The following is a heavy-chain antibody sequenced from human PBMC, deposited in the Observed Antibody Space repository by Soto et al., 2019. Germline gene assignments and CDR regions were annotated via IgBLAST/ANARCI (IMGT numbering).Heavy chain of an antibody. CDR1: GFTFSSYA. V-gene: IGHV3-23*01. J-gene: IGHJ3*02. CDR2: ISGSGGTT. D-gene: IGHD6-19*01. CDR3: AKTANGWFSAFDI. Sequence: EVQLLESGGGLVQPGGSLRLSCAASGFTFSSYAMSWVRQAPGKGLEWVSAISGSGGTTYYADSVKGRFTFSRDNSKNTLYLQMNSLRAEDTAVYYCAKTANGWFSAFDIWGQWTMVTVCS.